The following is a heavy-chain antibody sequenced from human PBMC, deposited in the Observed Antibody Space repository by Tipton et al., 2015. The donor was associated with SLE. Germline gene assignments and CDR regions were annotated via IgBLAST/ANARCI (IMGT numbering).Heavy chain of an antibody. V-gene: IGHV4-34*09. CDR1: GRSFSGYY. J-gene: IGHJ4*02. CDR3: ARQSHDVPHTAAFDY. CDR2: INHGGST. D-gene: IGHD1-1*01. Sequence: TLSLTCAVYGRSFSGYYWTWIRQPPGKGLEWIGEINHGGSTNYNPSLKSRVTLSVDTSKNQFSLKLSSVTAADTAIYYCARQSHDVPHTAAFDYWGQGTLVTVSS.